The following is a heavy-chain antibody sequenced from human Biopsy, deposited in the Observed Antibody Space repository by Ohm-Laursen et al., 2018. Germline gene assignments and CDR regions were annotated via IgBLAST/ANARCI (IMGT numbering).Heavy chain of an antibody. J-gene: IGHJ3*02. Sequence: ASVKVSCKTSGYTFINYDIHWVRQASGQGLEWMGWMNPKSGDTGYVHKFQGRVTMSRNTSISTANLEMSSLRSEDTAVYYCARGRLSGTRRALDIWGQGTMVTVSS. CDR2: MNPKSGDT. CDR3: ARGRLSGTRRALDI. CDR1: GYTFINYD. V-gene: IGHV1-8*01. D-gene: IGHD1-7*01.